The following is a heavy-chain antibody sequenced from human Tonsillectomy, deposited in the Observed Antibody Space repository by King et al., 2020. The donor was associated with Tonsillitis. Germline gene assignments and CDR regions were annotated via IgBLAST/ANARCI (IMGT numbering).Heavy chain of an antibody. CDR2: ISHSGST. CDR1: GGSFSGYY. V-gene: IGHV4-34*01. Sequence: VKLQQWGAGLLKPSETLSLTCAVYGGSFSGYYWGWIRQPPGKGLEWIGEISHSGSTNYNPSLKSRVTISLDATKNQFSLKLTSVTAADTAVYYCARGKYDFWSGYPDYFDYWGRGTPVTVSS. D-gene: IGHD3-3*01. CDR3: ARGKYDFWSGYPDYFDY. J-gene: IGHJ4*02.